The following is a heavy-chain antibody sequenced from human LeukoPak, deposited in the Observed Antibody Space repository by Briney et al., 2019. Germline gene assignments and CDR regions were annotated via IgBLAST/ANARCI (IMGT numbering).Heavy chain of an antibody. J-gene: IGHJ3*02. CDR3: ARDLENYYGSAGKDI. Sequence: GGSLRLSCAAPGFTFSSYWMHWVRQAPGKGLVWVSRINSDGSSTSYADSVKGRFTISRDNAKNTLYLQMNSLRAEDTAVYYCARDLENYYGSAGKDIWGQGTMVTVSS. CDR2: INSDGSST. V-gene: IGHV3-74*01. CDR1: GFTFSSYW. D-gene: IGHD3-10*01.